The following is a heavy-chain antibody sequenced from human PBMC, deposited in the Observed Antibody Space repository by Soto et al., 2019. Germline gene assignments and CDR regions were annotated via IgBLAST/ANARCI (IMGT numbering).Heavy chain of an antibody. CDR3: ARGRGAAAGSNY. CDR2: INHIGST. Sequence: QVQLQQWGAGLLKPSETLSLTCAVYGGSFSGYYWSWIRQPPGKGLEWIGEINHIGSTNYNPSLKSRVTRSVDTSKKQFSLKLSSVTAADTAVYYCARGRGAAAGSNYWGQGTLVTVSS. CDR1: GGSFSGYY. V-gene: IGHV4-34*01. D-gene: IGHD6-13*01. J-gene: IGHJ4*02.